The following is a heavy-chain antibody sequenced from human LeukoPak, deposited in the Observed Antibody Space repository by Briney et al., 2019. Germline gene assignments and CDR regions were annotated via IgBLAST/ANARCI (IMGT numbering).Heavy chain of an antibody. Sequence: ASETLSLTCAVSGYSISSGFYWGWIQQRPGKGLEWIGSIYHSGSTYYNPSLKSRVTISLDTSKNQFSLRLSAVTAADTAVYYCARLSEYFQDWGQGALLTVSS. J-gene: IGHJ1*01. V-gene: IGHV4-38-2*01. CDR3: ARLSEYFQD. CDR2: IYHSGST. CDR1: GYSISSGFY.